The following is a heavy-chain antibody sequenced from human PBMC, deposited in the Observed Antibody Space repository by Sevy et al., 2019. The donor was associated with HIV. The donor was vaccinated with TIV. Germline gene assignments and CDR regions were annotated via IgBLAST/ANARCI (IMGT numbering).Heavy chain of an antibody. V-gene: IGHV3-7*03. CDR2: IKQDGSEK. Sequence: GGSLRLSCAASGFTFSSYWMSWVRQAPGKGLEWVANIKQDGSEKYYVESVKGRFTISRDNAKNSLYLQMNSLRAEDTAVYYCARAVYSSGWYSSRFAYFDYWGQGTLVTVSS. CDR1: GFTFSSYW. D-gene: IGHD6-19*01. CDR3: ARAVYSSGWYSSRFAYFDY. J-gene: IGHJ4*02.